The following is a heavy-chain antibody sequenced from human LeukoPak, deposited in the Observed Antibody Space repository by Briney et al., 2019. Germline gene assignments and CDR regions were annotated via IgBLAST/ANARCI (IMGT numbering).Heavy chain of an antibody. CDR3: AKDYSSWERYFDWLPILNPFDY. Sequence: PGRSLRLSCAASGFTFDDYAMHWVRQAPGKGLEWVSAISGSGGSTYYADSVKGRFTISRDNSKNTLYLQMNSLRAEDTAVYYCAKDYSSWERYFDWLPILNPFDYWGQGTLVTVSS. J-gene: IGHJ4*02. CDR2: ISGSGGST. D-gene: IGHD3-9*01. CDR1: GFTFDDYA. V-gene: IGHV3-23*01.